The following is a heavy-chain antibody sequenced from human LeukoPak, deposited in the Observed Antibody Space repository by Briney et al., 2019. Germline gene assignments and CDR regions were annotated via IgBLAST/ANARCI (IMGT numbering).Heavy chain of an antibody. CDR1: GITFSSYG. CDR2: ISSTGGTT. CDR3: ARAPKFRLVGVPKGPFDP. Sequence: PGGSLRLSCAASGITFSSYGMSWVRQAPGKGLEWVSSISSTGGTTYYADSVKGRFTMSRDNAKKSLYLQMNSLRAEDTAVYYCARAPKFRLVGVPKGPFDPWGQGTLVTVSS. J-gene: IGHJ5*02. V-gene: IGHV3-23*01. D-gene: IGHD1-26*01.